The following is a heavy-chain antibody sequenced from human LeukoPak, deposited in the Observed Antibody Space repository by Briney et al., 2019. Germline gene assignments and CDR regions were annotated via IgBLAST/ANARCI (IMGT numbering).Heavy chain of an antibody. CDR3: ARRGPTYVRNYIAARPLFRY. CDR1: GGSFSGYY. CDR2: INHSGST. D-gene: IGHD6-6*01. V-gene: IGHV4-34*01. J-gene: IGHJ4*02. Sequence: NTSETLSLTCAVYGGSFSGYYWSWIRQPPGKGLEWIGEINHSGSTNYNPSLKSRVTISVDTSKNQFSLKLSSVTAADTAVYYCARRGPTYVRNYIAARPLFRYWGQGTLVTVSS.